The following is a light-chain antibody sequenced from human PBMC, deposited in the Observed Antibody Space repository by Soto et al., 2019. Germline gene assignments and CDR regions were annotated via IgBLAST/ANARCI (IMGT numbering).Light chain of an antibody. J-gene: IGKJ1*01. CDR3: QQYYSTVT. CDR1: QSVLYSSNNKNY. Sequence: DIVMTQSPDSLAVSLGERATINCKSSQSVLYSSNNKNYLAWYQQKPGQPPNLLIYWASTRESGVPDRFSGSGSGTDFTLTISSMQAEDVAVYSCQQYYSTVTFGQGTKVEIK. CDR2: WAS. V-gene: IGKV4-1*01.